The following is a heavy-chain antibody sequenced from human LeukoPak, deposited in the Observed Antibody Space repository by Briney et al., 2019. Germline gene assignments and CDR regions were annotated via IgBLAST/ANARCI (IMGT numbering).Heavy chain of an antibody. CDR1: GGSISSGAYY. CDR3: ARVTGDYASGDFDY. CDR2: IYYSGST. V-gene: IGHV4-31*03. Sequence: KSSQTLSLTCTVSGGSISSGAYYWSWIRQHPGKGLEWIGYIYYSGSTYYNPSLKSRVHISVDTSKNQFSLMLISVTAADTAVYYCARVTGDYASGDFDYWGQGTLVTVSS. J-gene: IGHJ4*02. D-gene: IGHD4-17*01.